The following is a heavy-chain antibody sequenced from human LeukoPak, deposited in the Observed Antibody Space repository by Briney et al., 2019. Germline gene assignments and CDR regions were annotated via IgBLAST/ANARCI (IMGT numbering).Heavy chain of an antibody. V-gene: IGHV4-31*03. J-gene: IGHJ4*02. CDR1: GGSISSGGYY. D-gene: IGHD3-22*01. Sequence: SETLSLTCTVSGGSISSGGYYWSWIRQHPGKGLEWIGFIYYSGTTFCNPSLKSRVTISVDTSKNQFSLKLSSVTAADTAVYYCARHNYYDSSGYFFDLWGQGTLVTVSS. CDR2: IYYSGTT. CDR3: ARHNYYDSSGYFFDL.